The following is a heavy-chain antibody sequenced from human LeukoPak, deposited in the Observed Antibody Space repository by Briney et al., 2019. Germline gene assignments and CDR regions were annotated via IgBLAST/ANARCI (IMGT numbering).Heavy chain of an antibody. D-gene: IGHD3-9*01. V-gene: IGHV4-59*01. Sequence: SETLSLTCSVSSGSISNYNWNWIRQPPGKGLEWIGYIYYSGSTNYNPSLKSRVTTSVDTSKNQFSLKLSSVTAADTAVYYCARDVNYDILTGPLGAFDIWGQGTMVTVSS. J-gene: IGHJ3*02. CDR3: ARDVNYDILTGPLGAFDI. CDR2: IYYSGST. CDR1: SGSISNYN.